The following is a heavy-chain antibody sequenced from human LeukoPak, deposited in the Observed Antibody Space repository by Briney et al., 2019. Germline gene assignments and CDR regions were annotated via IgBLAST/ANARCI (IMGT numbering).Heavy chain of an antibody. Sequence: GGSLRLSCAASGFTFSSYAMSWARQAPGKGLEWVANIKREGSEKHYVESVKGRLTISRDNAKNLLYLQMNSLRAEDTAVYYCARLPADDSVFDHWGQGTLVTVSS. CDR3: ARLPADDSVFDH. V-gene: IGHV3-7*01. CDR1: GFTFSSYA. J-gene: IGHJ4*02. CDR2: IKREGSEK. D-gene: IGHD2-15*01.